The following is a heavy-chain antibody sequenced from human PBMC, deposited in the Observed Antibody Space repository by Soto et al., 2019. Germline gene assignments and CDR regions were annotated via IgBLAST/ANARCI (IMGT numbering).Heavy chain of an antibody. J-gene: IGHJ4*02. V-gene: IGHV3-7*01. Sequence: GESLKISCAASGFTFSSYWMSWVRQAPGKGLEWVANIKQDGSEKYYVDSVKGRFTISRDNAKNSLYLQMNSLRAEDTAVYYCARSRFLVYFDYWGQGTLVTVSS. D-gene: IGHD3-3*01. CDR1: GFTFSSYW. CDR3: ARSRFLVYFDY. CDR2: IKQDGSEK.